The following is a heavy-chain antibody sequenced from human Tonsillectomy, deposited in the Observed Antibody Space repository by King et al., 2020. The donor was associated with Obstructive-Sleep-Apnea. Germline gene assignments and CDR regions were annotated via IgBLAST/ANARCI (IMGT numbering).Heavy chain of an antibody. J-gene: IGHJ6*02. CDR2: ISSNGGST. V-gene: IGHV3-64D*09. Sequence: VQLVESGGGLVQPGGSLRLSCSASGFTFSSYAMHWVRQAPGKGLEYVSAISSNGGSTYYADSVKGRFTISRDNSKNTLYLQMSSLSAEDTAVYYCVKTYYDILTGYACHYYGMDVWGQGTTVTVSS. CDR3: VKTYYDILTGYACHYYGMDV. D-gene: IGHD3-9*01. CDR1: GFTFSSYA.